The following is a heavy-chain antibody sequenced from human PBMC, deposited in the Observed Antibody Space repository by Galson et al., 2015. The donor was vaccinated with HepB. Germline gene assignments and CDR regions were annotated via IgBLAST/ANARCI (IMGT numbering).Heavy chain of an antibody. D-gene: IGHD6-6*01. V-gene: IGHV3-23*01. CDR3: AKSHDRDQLVGRLNDY. Sequence: SLRLSCAASGFTFSSYAMSWVRQAPGKGLEWVSTISGSSGSTYYADSVKGRFTISRDNSKTTLYLQMNSLRAEDTAVYYCAKSHDRDQLVGRLNDYWGQGTLVTVSS. CDR2: ISGSSGST. J-gene: IGHJ4*02. CDR1: GFTFSSYA.